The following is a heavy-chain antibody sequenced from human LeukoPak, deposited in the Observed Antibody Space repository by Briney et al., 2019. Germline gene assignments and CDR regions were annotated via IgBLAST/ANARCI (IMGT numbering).Heavy chain of an antibody. V-gene: IGHV1-2*02. D-gene: IGHD3-10*01. CDR1: GYSFTGDY. J-gene: IGHJ4*02. CDR2: INPNSGGT. Sequence: ASVKVSCKASGYSFTGDYMHWVRQAPGQGLEWMGWINPNSGGTNYAQKFQGRVTMTRDTSISTAYMELSRLRSDDTAVYYCARTPGLPSPWFGEFPPYYFDYWGQGTLDTVSS. CDR3: ARTPGLPSPWFGEFPPYYFDY.